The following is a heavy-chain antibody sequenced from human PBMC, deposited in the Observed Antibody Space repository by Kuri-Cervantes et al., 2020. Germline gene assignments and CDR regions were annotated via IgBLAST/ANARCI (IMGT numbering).Heavy chain of an antibody. Sequence: GESLKISCAASGFTFSSYGMHWVRQAPGKGLEWVAVISYDGSNKYYADSVKGRFTISRDNSKNTLYLQMNSLRAEETAVYYCANGSPYEDYWGQGTLVTVSS. V-gene: IGHV3-30*18. D-gene: IGHD2-8*01. CDR3: ANGSPYEDY. J-gene: IGHJ4*02. CDR2: ISYDGSNK. CDR1: GFTFSSYG.